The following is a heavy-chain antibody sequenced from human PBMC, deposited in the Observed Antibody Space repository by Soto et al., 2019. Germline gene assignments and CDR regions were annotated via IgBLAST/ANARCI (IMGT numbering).Heavy chain of an antibody. CDR2: VSHDGRNT. D-gene: IGHD6-19*01. CDR1: GFTFSDYA. Sequence: VQLVESGGGVVQPGRSLRLSCAASGFTFSDYAMHWVRQAPGKGPEWVAVVSHDGRNTHYADSVKGRFTISRDSSKNTVSLEMPSLRAEDTAVYYCAKGGRQWLVTSDFNYWGQGALVTVSS. V-gene: IGHV3-30*18. J-gene: IGHJ4*02. CDR3: AKGGRQWLVTSDFNY.